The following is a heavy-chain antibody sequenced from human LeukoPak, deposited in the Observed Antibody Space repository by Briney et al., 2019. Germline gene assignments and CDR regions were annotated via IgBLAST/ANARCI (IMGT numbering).Heavy chain of an antibody. CDR1: GFTVSSYW. V-gene: IGHV3-74*01. D-gene: IGHD3-3*01. Sequence: GGSLRLSCAASGFTVSSYWMHWVRQAPGKGLVWVSRINSDGSGTSYADSVKGRFTISGDNAKNTLYLQMKSLRAEDTAVYYCAREAEGRFLETYYYYMDVWGKGTTVTVSS. J-gene: IGHJ6*03. CDR2: INSDGSGT. CDR3: AREAEGRFLETYYYYMDV.